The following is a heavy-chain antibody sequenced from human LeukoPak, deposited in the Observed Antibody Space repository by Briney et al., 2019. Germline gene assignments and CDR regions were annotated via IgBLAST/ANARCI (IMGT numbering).Heavy chain of an antibody. CDR1: GFTFSSFS. CDR2: IRSGGTNT. V-gene: IGHV3-48*04. Sequence: PGGSLRLSCAASGFTFSSFSMNWVRQAPGKGLEWVSYIRSGGTNTDYTGSVKGRFTISRDNAKNSLYLQMNSLRAEDKAVYYCARMNYVSSGWGAPFDYWGQGTLVTVSS. D-gene: IGHD1-7*01. CDR3: ARMNYVSSGWGAPFDY. J-gene: IGHJ4*02.